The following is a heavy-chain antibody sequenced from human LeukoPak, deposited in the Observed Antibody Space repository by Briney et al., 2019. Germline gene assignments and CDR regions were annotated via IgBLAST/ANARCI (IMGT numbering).Heavy chain of an antibody. D-gene: IGHD4-23*01. J-gene: IGHJ6*03. CDR3: ARGGNPNPYYYYYMDV. CDR1: GFTFSSYA. Sequence: PGRSLRLSCAASGFTFSSYAMHWVRQAPGKGLEWVAVISYDGSNKYYADSVEGRFTISRDNSKNTLYLQMNSLRAEDTAVYYCARGGNPNPYYYYYMDVWGKGTTVTVSS. CDR2: ISYDGSNK. V-gene: IGHV3-30*01.